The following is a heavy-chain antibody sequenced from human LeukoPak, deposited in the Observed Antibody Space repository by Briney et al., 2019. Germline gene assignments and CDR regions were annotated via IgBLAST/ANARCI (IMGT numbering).Heavy chain of an antibody. J-gene: IGHJ4*02. CDR2: IKQDGSEK. CDR1: GFTFNINW. D-gene: IGHD3-22*01. CDR3: ARDKYYDRYFES. Sequence: PGGTLRLSCVASGFTFNINWMSCVRQAPRNGLEWVANIKQDGSEKFYVDSVKGRFTISRDKAKSSVSLQMNSLRVEDTAVYYCARDKYYDRYFESWGQGTLVTVSS. V-gene: IGHV3-7*01.